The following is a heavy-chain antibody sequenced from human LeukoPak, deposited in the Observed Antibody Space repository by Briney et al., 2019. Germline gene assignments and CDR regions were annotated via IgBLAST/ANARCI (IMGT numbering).Heavy chain of an antibody. J-gene: IGHJ4*02. CDR2: IYYSGTT. CDR3: ARIDAVAATPTSFDY. D-gene: IGHD6-19*01. V-gene: IGHV4-59*01. CDR1: GGSISIFY. Sequence: PSGTLSLTCTVSGGSISIFYWSWIRQPPGKGLEWIGDIYYSGTTNYNPSLKSRLTISLDTSKNQFSLRLTSVTAADTAVYYCARIDAVAATPTSFDYWGQGTLVTVSS.